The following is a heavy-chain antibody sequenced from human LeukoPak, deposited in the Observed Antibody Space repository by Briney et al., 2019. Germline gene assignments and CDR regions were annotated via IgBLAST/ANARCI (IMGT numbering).Heavy chain of an antibody. D-gene: IGHD3-3*01. Sequence: GASVKVSCKASGYTFTGYYMHWVRQAPGQGLEWMGWINPNSGGTNYAQKFQGRVTMTRDTSISTAYMELSRLRSDDTAVHYCARGITIFGVVIIDFDYWGQGTLVTVSS. CDR2: INPNSGGT. CDR3: ARGITIFGVVIIDFDY. CDR1: GYTFTGYY. V-gene: IGHV1-2*02. J-gene: IGHJ4*02.